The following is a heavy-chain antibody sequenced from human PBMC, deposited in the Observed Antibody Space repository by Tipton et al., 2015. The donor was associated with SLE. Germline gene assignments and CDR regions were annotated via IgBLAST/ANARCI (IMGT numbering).Heavy chain of an antibody. D-gene: IGHD6-19*01. Sequence: TLSLTCTVSGSSISSYYWSWIRQPPGKGLEWIGYIYYSGSTNYNPSLKSRVTISVDTSKNQFSLKLSSVTAADTAVYYCARAPRLGAFDIWGQGTMVTVSS. CDR1: GSSISSYY. CDR2: IYYSGST. J-gene: IGHJ3*02. V-gene: IGHV4-59*08. CDR3: ARAPRLGAFDI.